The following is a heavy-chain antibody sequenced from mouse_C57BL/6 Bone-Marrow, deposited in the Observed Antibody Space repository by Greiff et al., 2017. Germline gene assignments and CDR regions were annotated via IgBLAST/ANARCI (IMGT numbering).Heavy chain of an antibody. V-gene: IGHV5-15*04. Sequence: EVKLVESGGGLVQPGGSLKLSCAASGFTFSDYGMAWVRQAPRKGPEWVAFISNLAYSIYSADTVTGRFTISRENAKNTLYLEMSSLRSEDTAMYYCARGGTGYFDYWGQGTTLTVSS. J-gene: IGHJ2*01. CDR2: ISNLAYSI. D-gene: IGHD3-3*01. CDR1: GFTFSDYG. CDR3: ARGGTGYFDY.